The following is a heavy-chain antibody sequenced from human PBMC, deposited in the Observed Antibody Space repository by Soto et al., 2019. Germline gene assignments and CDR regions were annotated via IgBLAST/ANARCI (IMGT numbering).Heavy chain of an antibody. J-gene: IGHJ6*02. CDR2: IRSKAYGGTT. D-gene: IGHD5-18*01. CDR1: VFTFGYYA. Sequence: GGSLRLSCTASVFTFGYYAMSWVRQAPGKGLEWVGFIRSKAYGGTTEYAASVKGRFTISRDDSKSIAYLQMNSLKTEDTAVYYCTRDVDTAMVYYYYGMDVWGQWTTVTVSS. V-gene: IGHV3-49*04. CDR3: TRDVDTAMVYYYYGMDV.